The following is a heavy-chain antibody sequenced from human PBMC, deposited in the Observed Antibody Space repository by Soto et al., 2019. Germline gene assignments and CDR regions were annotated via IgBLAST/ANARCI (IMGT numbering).Heavy chain of an antibody. CDR3: AVRTGEGRRAYWDFDL. D-gene: IGHD1-1*01. CDR2: IIPIIGTA. V-gene: IGHV1-69*06. Sequence: QVQLVQSGAEVKKPGSSVKVSCKTSGGSFNNLAISWVRQAPGQGLEWMGGIIPIIGTANYAQNFQGRVTITADKATSTESMELSSLRSEDTAVYYCAVRTGEGRRAYWDFDLWGRGTLVTVSS. CDR1: GGSFNNLA. J-gene: IGHJ2*01.